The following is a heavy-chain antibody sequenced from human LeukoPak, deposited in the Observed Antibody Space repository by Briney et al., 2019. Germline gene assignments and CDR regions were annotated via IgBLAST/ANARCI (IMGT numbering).Heavy chain of an antibody. J-gene: IGHJ5*02. CDR1: GGSFNRSGYY. Sequence: SETLSLTCTVSGGSFNRSGYYWGWIRQPPGKGLEWIGNIYYSGSTYYNPSLKSRVTISVDTSKNQFFLKLSSVTAADTAVYYCARLWGFDPWGQGTLVTVSS. D-gene: IGHD7-27*01. CDR3: ARLWGFDP. CDR2: IYYSGST. V-gene: IGHV4-39*01.